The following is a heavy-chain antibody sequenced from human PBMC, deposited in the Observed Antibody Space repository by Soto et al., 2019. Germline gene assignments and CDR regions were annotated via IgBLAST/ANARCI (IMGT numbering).Heavy chain of an antibody. CDR2: INHSGST. V-gene: IGHV4-34*01. J-gene: IGHJ4*02. CDR1: GGSFSGYY. CDR3: ARDLGATHFDY. D-gene: IGHD1-26*01. Sequence: SETLSLTCAVYGGSFSGYYWSWIRQPPGKGLEWIGEINHSGSTNYNPSLKSRVTISVDTSKNQFSLKLSSVTAADTAVYYCARDLGATHFDYWGQGTLVTVSS.